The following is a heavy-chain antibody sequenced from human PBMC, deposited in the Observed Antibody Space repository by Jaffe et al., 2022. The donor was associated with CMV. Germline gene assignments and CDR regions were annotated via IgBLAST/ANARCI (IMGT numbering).Heavy chain of an antibody. V-gene: IGHV4-39*01. CDR2: IYYSGST. CDR3: ARRGYLGFRLFDP. D-gene: IGHD3-22*01. CDR1: GGSISSSSYY. J-gene: IGHJ5*02. Sequence: QLQLQESGPGLVKPSETLSLTCTVSGGSISSSSYYWGWIRQPPGKGLEWIGSIYYSGSTYYNPSLKSRVTISVDTSKNQFSLKLSSVTAADTAVYYCARRGYLGFRLFDPWGQGTLVTVSS.